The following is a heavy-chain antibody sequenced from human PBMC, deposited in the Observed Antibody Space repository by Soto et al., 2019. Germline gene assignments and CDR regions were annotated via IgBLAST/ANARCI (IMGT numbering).Heavy chain of an antibody. V-gene: IGHV1-69*13. Sequence: ASVKVSCKASGGTFSSYAISWVRQAPGQGLEWMGGIIPIFGTANYAQKFQGRVTITADESTSTAYMELSSLRSEDTAVYYCARVTRDSPGFGYYYYGMDVWGQGTTVTVSS. CDR3: ARVTRDSPGFGYYYYGMDV. J-gene: IGHJ6*02. D-gene: IGHD3-22*01. CDR2: IIPIFGTA. CDR1: GGTFSSYA.